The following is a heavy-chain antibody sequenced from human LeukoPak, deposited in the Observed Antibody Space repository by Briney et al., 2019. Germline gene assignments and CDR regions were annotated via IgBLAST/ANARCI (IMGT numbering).Heavy chain of an antibody. D-gene: IGHD1-26*01. Sequence: ASLKVSCKASGYTFTGYYMHWVRQAPGQGLEWMGWINPNTGGTNYAQKFQGRVTMTRDTSISTAYMELSRLISDDTAIYYCATIKALGIVGATTVLDPWGQGALVTVSS. J-gene: IGHJ5*02. CDR3: ATIKALGIVGATTVLDP. V-gene: IGHV1-2*02. CDR1: GYTFTGYY. CDR2: INPNTGGT.